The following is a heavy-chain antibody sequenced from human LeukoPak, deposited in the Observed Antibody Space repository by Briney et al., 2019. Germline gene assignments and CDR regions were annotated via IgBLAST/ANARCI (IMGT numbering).Heavy chain of an antibody. V-gene: IGHV4-39*01. Sequence: SETLSLTCTVSGGSISSSRYYWGWIRQPPGKGLDWIGRIYYTGRTYYNPSLENRVTISVDTSKNQFSLKLSSVTAADTAMYYCAGLGKLGYYFDYWGQGTLVTVSS. CDR3: AGLGKLGYYFDY. CDR1: GGSISSSRYY. J-gene: IGHJ4*02. CDR2: IYYTGRT. D-gene: IGHD3-16*01.